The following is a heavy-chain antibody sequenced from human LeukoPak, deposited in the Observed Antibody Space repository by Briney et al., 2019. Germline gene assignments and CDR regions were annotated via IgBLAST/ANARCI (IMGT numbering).Heavy chain of an antibody. CDR2: IKQDGSEK. CDR3: ARTGHSSGWSAYFDY. J-gene: IGHJ4*02. D-gene: IGHD6-19*01. Sequence: PGGSLRLSCAASGFSFSRYWISWVRQAPGKGMEGVANIKQDGSEKYYVDSVKGRFTISRDNAKNSLYLQMNSLRADDTAVYYCARTGHSSGWSAYFDYWGQGTLVTVSS. V-gene: IGHV3-7*01. CDR1: GFSFSRYW.